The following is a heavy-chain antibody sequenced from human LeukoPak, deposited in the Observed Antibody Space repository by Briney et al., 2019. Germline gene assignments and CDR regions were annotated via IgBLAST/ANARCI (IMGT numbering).Heavy chain of an antibody. Sequence: GGSLRLSCAASGFTFSSYSMNWVRQAPGKGLEWVSSISSSSSYIYYAGSVKGRFTISRDNAKNSLYLQMNSLRAEDTAVYYCARARPGIAAAGPAPPHFDYWGQGTLVTVSS. V-gene: IGHV3-21*01. D-gene: IGHD6-13*01. J-gene: IGHJ4*02. CDR3: ARARPGIAAAGPAPPHFDY. CDR2: ISSSSSYI. CDR1: GFTFSSYS.